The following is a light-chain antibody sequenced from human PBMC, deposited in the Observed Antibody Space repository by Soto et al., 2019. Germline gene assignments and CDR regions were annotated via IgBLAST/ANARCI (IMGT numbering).Light chain of an antibody. V-gene: IGLV1-40*01. J-gene: IGLJ1*01. CDR3: QSYDSSLSGSYV. CDR2: GNS. CDR1: SSNIGAGYD. Sequence: QSVLTQPPSVSGAPGQRVTISCTGSSSNIGAGYDVHWYQQLPGTAPKLLTYGNSNRPSGVPDRFSGSKSGTSASLAITGLQAEDEADYYCQSYDSSLSGSYVFGTGTKVTVL.